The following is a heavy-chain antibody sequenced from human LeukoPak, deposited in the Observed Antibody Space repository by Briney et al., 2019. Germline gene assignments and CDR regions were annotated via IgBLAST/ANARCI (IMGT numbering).Heavy chain of an antibody. D-gene: IGHD3-3*01. CDR2: IFHAGKT. V-gene: IGHV4-38-2*01. CDR3: AALRLIGDRRYWYFDF. J-gene: IGHJ2*01. Sequence: SETLSLTCAVSGYPISSNYYWGWIRLPPEKGLEWIANIFHAGKTFYNPYLKSRVTMSVDTSRNQFSLQLSSVTAADAAVYYCAALRLIGDRRYWYFDFWGRGTLVTVSS. CDR1: GYPISSNYY.